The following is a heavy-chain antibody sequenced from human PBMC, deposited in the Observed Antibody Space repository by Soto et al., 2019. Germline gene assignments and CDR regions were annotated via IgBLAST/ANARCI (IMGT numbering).Heavy chain of an antibody. J-gene: IGHJ4*02. V-gene: IGHV3-33*01. CDR3: ARERGMITFGGIIVNPLDY. CDR1: GFTFSSCG. D-gene: IGHD3-16*02. Sequence: QVQLVESGGGVVQPGRSLRLSCAASGFTFSSCGMHWVRQAPGKGLEWVAVIWYDGSNKYYADSVKGRFTISRDNSKTTFYLQMNSLRVEDTAVYYCARERGMITFGGIIVNPLDYWGQGTLVTVSS. CDR2: IWYDGSNK.